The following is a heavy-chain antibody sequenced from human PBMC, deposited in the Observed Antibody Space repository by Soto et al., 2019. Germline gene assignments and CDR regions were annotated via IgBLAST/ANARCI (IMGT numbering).Heavy chain of an antibody. V-gene: IGHV3-33*01. CDR2: IWYDGSNK. CDR1: GFTFSSYG. CDR3: ARDPVIYGCCFFDY. J-gene: IGHJ4*02. Sequence: SLRLSCAASGFTFSSYGMHWVRQAPGKGLEWVAVIWYDGSNKYYADSVKGRFTISRDNSKNTLYLQMNSLRAEDTAVYYCARDPVIYGCCFFDYWGQGTLVTVSS. D-gene: IGHD2-15*01.